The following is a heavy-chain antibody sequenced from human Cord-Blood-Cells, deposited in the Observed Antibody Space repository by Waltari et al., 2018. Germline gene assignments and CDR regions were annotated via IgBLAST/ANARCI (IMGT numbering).Heavy chain of an antibody. CDR3: ARKLNSSSSLYYFDY. V-gene: IGHV4-39*01. CDR2: LYYSGST. CDR1: GGSISSSSYY. J-gene: IGHJ4*02. Sequence: QLQLQESGPGLVKPSETLSLTCTVSGGSISSSSYYWGWIRQPPGKGLEWIGSLYYSGSTYYNPSLKCRVTISVDTSKNQFSLKLSSVTAADTAVYYCARKLNSSSSLYYFDYWGQGTLVTVSS. D-gene: IGHD6-6*01.